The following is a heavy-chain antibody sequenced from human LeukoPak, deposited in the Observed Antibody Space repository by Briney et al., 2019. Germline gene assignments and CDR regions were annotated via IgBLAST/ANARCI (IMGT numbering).Heavy chain of an antibody. Sequence: SETLSLTCTVSGGSISSYYWSWIRQPPGKGLEWIGYIYYSGSTNYNPSLKSRVTISVDTSKNQFSLKLSSVTAADTAVYYCARHADSSSRYVDYWGQGTLVTVSS. V-gene: IGHV4-59*08. CDR3: ARHADSSSRYVDY. J-gene: IGHJ4*02. CDR1: GGSISSYY. D-gene: IGHD6-13*01. CDR2: IYYSGST.